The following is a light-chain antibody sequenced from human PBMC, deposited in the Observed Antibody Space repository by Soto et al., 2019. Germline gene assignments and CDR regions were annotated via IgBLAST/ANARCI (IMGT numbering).Light chain of an antibody. J-gene: IGLJ7*01. CDR1: SSDVGSYKL. V-gene: IGLV2-23*02. Sequence: QSALTQPASVSGSPGQSITISCTGTSSDVGSYKLVSWYQQHPGKAPKLMISEVSKRPSGISDRFSGSKSGSTASLTISGLQAEDEADYYCCSYAGTSTHTVSGGGTQLTVL. CDR3: CSYAGTSTHTV. CDR2: EVS.